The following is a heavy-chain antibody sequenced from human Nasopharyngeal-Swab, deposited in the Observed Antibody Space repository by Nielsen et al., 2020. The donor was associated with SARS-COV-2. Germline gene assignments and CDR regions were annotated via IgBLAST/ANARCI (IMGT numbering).Heavy chain of an antibody. CDR1: GFTFSDYW. CDR3: ARAYDY. V-gene: IGHV3-74*01. J-gene: IGHJ4*02. CDR2: INSDGSKR. Sequence: GGSLRLSCAASGFTFSDYWMHWVRQVPGKGLVWISGINSDGSKRVFADSVKGRFTISRDSAKNTVYLQMNSLRAEDTAVYYCARAYDYWGRGTLVTVSS.